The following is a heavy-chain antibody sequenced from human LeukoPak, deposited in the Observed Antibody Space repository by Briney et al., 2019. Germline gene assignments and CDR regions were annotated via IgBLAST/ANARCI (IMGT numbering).Heavy chain of an antibody. D-gene: IGHD1-26*01. CDR2: ISSDGSRP. Sequence: GGSLRLSCAASGFTSSSHWMHWVRQAPGKGLVWVSGISSDGSRPRYADSVNGRFTISRDNAKNTLYLQMNSLRAEDTAVYFCVRDGQGSTPLDYWGQGTLVTVSS. CDR1: GFTSSSHW. J-gene: IGHJ4*02. V-gene: IGHV3-74*01. CDR3: VRDGQGSTPLDY.